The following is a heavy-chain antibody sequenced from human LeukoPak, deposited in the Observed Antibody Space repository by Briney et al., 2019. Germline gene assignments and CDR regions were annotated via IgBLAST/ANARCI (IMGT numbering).Heavy chain of an antibody. CDR3: AKDTDLGYCTNGVCYTGVY. CDR1: GFTFDDYA. D-gene: IGHD2-8*01. J-gene: IGHJ4*02. Sequence: GRSLRLSCAASGFTFDDYAMHWVRQAPGKGLGWVSGISWNSGSIGYADSVKGRFTISRDNAKNSLYLQMNSLRAEDTALYYCAKDTDLGYCTNGVCYTGVYWGQGTRVTVSS. CDR2: ISWNSGSI. V-gene: IGHV3-9*01.